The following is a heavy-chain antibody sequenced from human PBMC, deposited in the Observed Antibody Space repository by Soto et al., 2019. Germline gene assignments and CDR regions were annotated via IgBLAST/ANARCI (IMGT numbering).Heavy chain of an antibody. V-gene: IGHV3-23*01. CDR2: IGGSGGDT. CDR3: AKDAPGSGWLSDY. J-gene: IGHJ4*02. Sequence: VQLLESGGGLVHPGGSLRLSCAASGFTFSIYAMSWVRQAPGKGLEWVSTIGGSGGDTTYADFVRGRFTVSRDNSRNTLYLQMNTLRAEDTAMYYCAKDAPGSGWLSDYWGRGTLVTVSS. D-gene: IGHD3-22*01. CDR1: GFTFSIYA.